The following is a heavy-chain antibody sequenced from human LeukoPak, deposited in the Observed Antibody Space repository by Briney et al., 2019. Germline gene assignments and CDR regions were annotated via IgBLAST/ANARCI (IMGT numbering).Heavy chain of an antibody. D-gene: IGHD3-9*01. CDR1: GFTFNNYA. CDR2: ISGSGDAV. Sequence: GGSPRLSCAASGFTFNNYAMSWVRQAPGKGLEWVSTISGSGDAVYHADPVQGRFIISRDNAKNTLYLQMNSLRVEDTAVYYCAKDRATRRYFAREDDYWGQGTLVTVSS. J-gene: IGHJ4*02. V-gene: IGHV3-23*01. CDR3: AKDRATRRYFAREDDY.